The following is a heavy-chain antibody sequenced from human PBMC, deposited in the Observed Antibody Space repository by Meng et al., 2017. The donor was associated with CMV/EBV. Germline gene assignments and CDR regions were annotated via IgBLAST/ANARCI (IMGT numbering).Heavy chain of an antibody. D-gene: IGHD2-15*01. CDR3: ARLGSTVDY. CDR1: GYAVTSYY. CDR2: INPNSGGT. Sequence: QLVQSGSKVRKPRSSVTVSCKASGYAVTSYYMQWVRQAPGQGLEWMGWINPNSGGTNYAQKFQGRVTMTRDTSISTAYMELSRLRSDDTAVYYCARLGSTVDYWGQGTLVTVSS. V-gene: IGHV1-2*02. J-gene: IGHJ4*02.